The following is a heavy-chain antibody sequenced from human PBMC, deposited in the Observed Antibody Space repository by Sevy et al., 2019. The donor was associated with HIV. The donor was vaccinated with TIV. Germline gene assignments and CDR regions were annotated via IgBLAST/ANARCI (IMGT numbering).Heavy chain of an antibody. J-gene: IGHJ4*02. Sequence: GGSLRLSCAASGFTFSSYAMYWVRQAPGKGLEWVAVISYDGSNKYYADSVKGRFTISRDNSKNTLYLQMNSLRAEDTAVYYCARGVEGITIHIDYWGQGTLVTISS. D-gene: IGHD3-3*01. CDR3: ARGVEGITIHIDY. CDR2: ISYDGSNK. CDR1: GFTFSSYA. V-gene: IGHV3-30*04.